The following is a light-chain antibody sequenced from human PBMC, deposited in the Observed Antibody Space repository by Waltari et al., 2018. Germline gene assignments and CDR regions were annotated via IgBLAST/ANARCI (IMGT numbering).Light chain of an antibody. CDR2: KAS. V-gene: IGKV1-5*03. J-gene: IGKJ1*01. CDR1: ERVSAW. Sequence: QITRSPSTLSPFVGGRVSLTCRASERVSAWLAWFRQKPRQAPKLLVYKASTIESEAPSRFSGRVSGTDFTLTISSLQPDDFATYYCQQYNRRSPWTLGQGTKVEIK. CDR3: QQYNRRSPWT.